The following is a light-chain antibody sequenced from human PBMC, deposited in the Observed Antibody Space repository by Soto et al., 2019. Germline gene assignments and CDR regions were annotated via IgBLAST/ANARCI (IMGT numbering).Light chain of an antibody. V-gene: IGLV3-21*02. CDR1: NIGTES. J-gene: IGLJ1*01. CDR2: NDK. Sequence: ELTQLLSVSVAPGQTARITCGGYNIGTESVHWYQQKPGQAPVMVVYNDKDRPSGIPKRFSGSNSGNTATLTISRVEAGDEADYYCQVWNSSSNHYVFGSGTKVTVL. CDR3: QVWNSSSNHYV.